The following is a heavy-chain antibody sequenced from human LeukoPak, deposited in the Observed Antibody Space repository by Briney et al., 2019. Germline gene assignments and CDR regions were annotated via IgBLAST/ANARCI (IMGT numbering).Heavy chain of an antibody. CDR3: ARVRGYSSSCCVPYYYYYGMDV. D-gene: IGHD6-13*01. J-gene: IGHJ6*02. CDR2: IKQDGSDK. V-gene: IGHV3-7*01. CDR1: GFTFSSYW. Sequence: GGSLRLSCAASGFTFSSYWMTWVRQAPGKGLEWVANIKQDGSDKYYVDSVKGRFTISRDNAKKSLYLQMSNLRAEDTAVYYCARVRGYSSSCCVPYYYYYGMDVWGQGTTVTVSS.